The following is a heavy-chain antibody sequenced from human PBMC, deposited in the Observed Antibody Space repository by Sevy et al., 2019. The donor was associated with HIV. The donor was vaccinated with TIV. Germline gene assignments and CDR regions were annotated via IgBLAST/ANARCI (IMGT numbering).Heavy chain of an antibody. CDR1: GFIFSSYS. CDR3: VRSMDSVWGSYRYFFDS. Sequence: GGSLRLSCVASGFIFSSYSINWVRQAPGKGLEWVSSISSSSSDIYYADSVKGRFTISRDNDKNSLYLQMKSLRAEDTAVYYCVRSMDSVWGSYRYFFDSWGQGTLVTVSS. CDR2: ISSSSSDI. D-gene: IGHD3-16*02. V-gene: IGHV3-21*01. J-gene: IGHJ4*02.